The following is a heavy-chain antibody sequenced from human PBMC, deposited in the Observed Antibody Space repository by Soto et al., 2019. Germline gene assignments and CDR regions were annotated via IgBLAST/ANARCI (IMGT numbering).Heavy chain of an antibody. CDR1: GFTFSNSW. Sequence: GGSLRLSCAASGFTFSNSWMNWVRQAPGKGLEWVANIKEDGTAKYYLDSVKGRFTVSRDNVKNSLYLQMNSLRAEDTAMYYCTTDRGFLTFDYWGPGTLVTVSS. J-gene: IGHJ4*02. CDR2: IKEDGTAK. D-gene: IGHD3-3*01. V-gene: IGHV3-7*01. CDR3: TTDRGFLTFDY.